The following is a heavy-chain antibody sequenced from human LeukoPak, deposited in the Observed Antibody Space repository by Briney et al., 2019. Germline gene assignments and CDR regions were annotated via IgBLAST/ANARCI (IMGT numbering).Heavy chain of an antibody. D-gene: IGHD3-3*01. CDR1: RYTFTGYY. CDR2: INPNSGGT. CDR3: VRDEEGPHYDFGSGCSPVHLCQH. V-gene: IGHV1-2*02. Sequence: ASVKDSCKASRYTFTGYYMHWVRQAPGQGLEWMGWINPNSGGTKYAQKLQGGVTITRETSISTACMGLSRPRSADTAVYYIVRDEEGPHYDFGSGCSPVHLCQHWGEGTLVTVS. J-gene: IGHJ1*01.